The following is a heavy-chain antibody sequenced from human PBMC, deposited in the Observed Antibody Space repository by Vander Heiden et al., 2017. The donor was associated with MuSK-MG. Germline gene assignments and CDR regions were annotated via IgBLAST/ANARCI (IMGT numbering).Heavy chain of an antibody. CDR2: IIPILGIA. J-gene: IGHJ4*02. D-gene: IGHD3-10*01. CDR1: GGTFSSYA. CDR3: ARTSRGDFDY. Sequence: QVQLVQSGAEVKKPGSSVKVSCKASGGTFSSYAISWVRQAPGQGLEWMGRIIPILGIANDAQKFQGRVTITADKSTSTAYMEMRSLRSEDTAVYYCARTSRGDFDYWGQGTLVTVYS. V-gene: IGHV1-69*04.